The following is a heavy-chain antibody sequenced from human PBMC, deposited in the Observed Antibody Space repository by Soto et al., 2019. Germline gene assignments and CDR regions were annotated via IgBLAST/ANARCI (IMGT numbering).Heavy chain of an antibody. V-gene: IGHV3-30*18. CDR1: GFTFSSYG. J-gene: IGHJ6*02. CDR3: AKDLERVTTNYYYYGMDV. CDR2: ISYDGSNK. Sequence: GGSLRLSCAASGFTFSSYGMHWVRQAPGKGLEWVAVISYDGSNKYYADSVKGRFTISRDNSKNTLYLQMNSLRAEDTAVYYCAKDLERVTTNYYYYGMDVWGQGTTVTVSS. D-gene: IGHD4-17*01.